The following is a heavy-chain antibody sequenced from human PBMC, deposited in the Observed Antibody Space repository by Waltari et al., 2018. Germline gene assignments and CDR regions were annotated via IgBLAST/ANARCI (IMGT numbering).Heavy chain of an antibody. J-gene: IGHJ2*01. CDR2: ISSSSSTI. V-gene: IGHV3-48*04. D-gene: IGHD6-6*01. CDR3: ARDHVAARPYWYFDL. Sequence: EVQLVESGGGLVQPGGSLRLSCAASGFTFSSYSMNWVRQAPGKGLEGVSYISSSSSTIYYADSVKGRFTISRDNAKNSLYLQMNSLRAEDTAVYYCARDHVAARPYWYFDLWGRGTLVTVSS. CDR1: GFTFSSYS.